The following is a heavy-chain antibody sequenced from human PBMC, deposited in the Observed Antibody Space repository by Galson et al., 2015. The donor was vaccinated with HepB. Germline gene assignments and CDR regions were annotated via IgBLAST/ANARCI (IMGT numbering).Heavy chain of an antibody. V-gene: IGHV4-34*01. CDR2: INHSGST. D-gene: IGHD3-10*01. Sequence: QVQLQESGPGLVKPSETLSLTCAVYGGSFSGYYWSWIRQPPGKGLEWIGEINHSGSTNYNPSLKSRVTISVDKSKNQFSLKLGFVTAADTAVYYCARRRLWAPEIIPMVRGVPFDFWGQGTLVTVSS. CDR1: GGSFSGYY. J-gene: IGHJ4*02. CDR3: ARRRLWAPEIIPMVRGVPFDF.